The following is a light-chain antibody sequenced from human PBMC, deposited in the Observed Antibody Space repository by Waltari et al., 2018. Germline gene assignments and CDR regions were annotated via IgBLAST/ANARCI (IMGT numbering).Light chain of an antibody. V-gene: IGKV3-20*01. Sequence: IVLTQSPDTLSLSPGERATLSCRASQAIGHNFLVWYQQKPGQAPRLLIHGASRRATGVPYRFSGSGSGTDFALTISRLEVEDFAVYYCEQYDGSVLTFGGGTKLEIK. J-gene: IGKJ4*01. CDR1: QAIGHNF. CDR3: EQYDGSVLT. CDR2: GAS.